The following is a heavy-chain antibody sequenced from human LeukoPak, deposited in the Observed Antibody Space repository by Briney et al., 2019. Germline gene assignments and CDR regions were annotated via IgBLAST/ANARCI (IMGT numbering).Heavy chain of an antibody. CDR3: ARSNQADDY. D-gene: IGHD1-14*01. Sequence: GRSLRLSCAASGFTFSSYWMHWVRQVPGKGLVWVARINPGGSSITYADSVKGRSTISRDNAKNTLDLQMDSLRAEDTGVYYCARSNQADDYWGQGTLVTVSS. CDR1: GFTFSSYW. CDR2: INPGGSSI. J-gene: IGHJ4*02. V-gene: IGHV3-74*01.